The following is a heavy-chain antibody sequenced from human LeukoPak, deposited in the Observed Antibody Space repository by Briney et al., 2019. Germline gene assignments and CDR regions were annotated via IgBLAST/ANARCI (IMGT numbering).Heavy chain of an antibody. Sequence: PGGSLRLSCAASGFTFSSYSMNWVRQAPGKGLEWVSSISSSSSYIHYADSVRGRFTISRDNAKNSLFLQMNSLRGEDTAVYYCARCTTGKTFGSLREIKKSREIDYWGQGTLVTVSS. J-gene: IGHJ4*02. CDR1: GFTFSSYS. CDR3: ARCTTGKTFGSLREIKKSREIDY. V-gene: IGHV3-21*01. D-gene: IGHD1-1*01. CDR2: ISSSSSYI.